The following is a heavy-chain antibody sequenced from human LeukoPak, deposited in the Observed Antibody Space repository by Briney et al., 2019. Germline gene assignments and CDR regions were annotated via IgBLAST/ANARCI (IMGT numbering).Heavy chain of an antibody. CDR2: ISGDSGTT. CDR3: AKDSSGSFDY. V-gene: IGHV3-23*01. CDR1: GLTFSKFA. D-gene: IGHD3-10*01. Sequence: GGSLRLSCVASGLTFSKFAMSWVRQAPGEGLEWVSVISGDSGTTVHADSVRARFSISRDNSKNTLYLQMNSLRAEDTAVYYCAKDSSGSFDYWGQGTLVTVSS. J-gene: IGHJ4*02.